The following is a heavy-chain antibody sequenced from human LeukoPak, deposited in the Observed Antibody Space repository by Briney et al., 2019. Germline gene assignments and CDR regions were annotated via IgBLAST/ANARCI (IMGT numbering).Heavy chain of an antibody. CDR2: IHYSGST. D-gene: IGHD2-15*01. Sequence: SETLSLTCTVSGGSISSSSYYWAWIRQPPGKGLEWIGSIHYSGSTYYNPSLQSRVTISIDASKNQFSLKLRFVTAADTVVYYCARVRCSGGSCPYYYYYYYMDVWGKGTTVTVSS. CDR1: GGSISSSSYY. CDR3: ARVRCSGGSCPYYYYYYYMDV. J-gene: IGHJ6*03. V-gene: IGHV4-39*07.